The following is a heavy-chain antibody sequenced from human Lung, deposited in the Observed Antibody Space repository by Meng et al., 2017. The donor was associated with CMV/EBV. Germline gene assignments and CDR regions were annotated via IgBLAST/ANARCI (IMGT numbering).Heavy chain of an antibody. V-gene: IGHV3-23*01. Sequence: GEXXKISCVASGFTFSDFAMTWVRQAPGKGLEWVSTITGSGDSTYLADSVKGRFTISRVNSKNTLYLQMSSLRADDTAIYYCAKDLAKTKRGFRYVLDWFDAXGQGXLVTVSS. J-gene: IGHJ5*02. D-gene: IGHD5-12*01. CDR3: AKDLAKTKRGFRYVLDWFDA. CDR2: ITGSGDST. CDR1: GFTFSDFA.